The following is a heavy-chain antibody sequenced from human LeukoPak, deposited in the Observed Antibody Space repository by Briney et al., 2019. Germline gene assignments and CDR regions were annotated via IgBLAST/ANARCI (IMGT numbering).Heavy chain of an antibody. CDR1: GFSFSPYG. CDR3: AGDTPPGGDYYFDY. CDR2: IWNAGTNT. V-gene: IGHV3-33*01. Sequence: PAGSLRLSCAASGFSFSPYGMHWVRQAPGKGLEWAALIWNAGTNTYYADSVKGRFTISRDNSKNTLYLQMNSLRAEDTAVYYCAGDTPPGGDYYFDYWGQGTLVIVSS. D-gene: IGHD3-16*01. J-gene: IGHJ4*02.